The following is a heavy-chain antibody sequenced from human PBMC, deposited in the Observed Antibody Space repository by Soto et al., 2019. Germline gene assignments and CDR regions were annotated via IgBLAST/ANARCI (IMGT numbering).Heavy chain of an antibody. V-gene: IGHV4-34*01. Sequence: QVQLQQWGAGLLKPSETLSLTCAVYGGSFSGYYWSWIRQPPGKGLEWIGEINHSGSTNYNPSLKSRVTISVDTSKNQFSLKLSSVTAADTAVYYCARRAAAGTRAPYYYYGMDVWGQGTTVTVSS. J-gene: IGHJ6*02. CDR3: ARRAAAGTRAPYYYYGMDV. CDR1: GGSFSGYY. D-gene: IGHD6-13*01. CDR2: INHSGST.